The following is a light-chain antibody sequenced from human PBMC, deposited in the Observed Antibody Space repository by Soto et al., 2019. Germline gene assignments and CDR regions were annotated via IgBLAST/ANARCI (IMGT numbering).Light chain of an antibody. J-gene: IGLJ2*01. V-gene: IGLV3-21*04. CDR3: QVWDSSSDHVV. CDR2: YDS. Sequence: SSELTQPPSVSVAPGKTARISCGGNNIGSKSVHWYQQKPGQAPVLVIYYDSDRPSGIPERFSGSNSGNTATLTISRVEAGDEADYYCQVWDSSSDHVVFGAGTKLTVL. CDR1: NIGSKS.